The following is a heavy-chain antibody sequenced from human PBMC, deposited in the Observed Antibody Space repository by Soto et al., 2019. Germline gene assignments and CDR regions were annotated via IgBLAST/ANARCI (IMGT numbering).Heavy chain of an antibody. D-gene: IGHD5-12*01. V-gene: IGHV3-30*03. Sequence: QVQLVESGGGVVQPGRSLRLSCEASGFAFSTYGIHWVRQAPGKGLEWVAFIPDDGKDKYYGDSVRGRFTISRDNSKNTLYLQLKSLRPEDTAVYYCAIMRDGYNYPGDYFDYWGPGTLVTVS. CDR3: AIMRDGYNYPGDYFDY. CDR1: GFAFSTYG. J-gene: IGHJ4*02. CDR2: IPDDGKDK.